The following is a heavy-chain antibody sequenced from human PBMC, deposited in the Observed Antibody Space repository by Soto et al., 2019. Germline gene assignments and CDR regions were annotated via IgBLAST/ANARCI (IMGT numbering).Heavy chain of an antibody. CDR1: GGSISSSSYY. CDR3: ARHGVVVVPAAMLDWFDP. V-gene: IGHV4-39*01. CDR2: IYYSGST. D-gene: IGHD2-2*01. Sequence: QLQLQESGPGLVKPSETLSLTCTVSGGSISSSSYYWGWIRQPPGKGLEWIGSIYYSGSTYHNPSLSSRVTIPVDTSKNQFSLKLGSVTAADTAVYYCARHGVVVVPAAMLDWFDPWGQGTLVTVSS. J-gene: IGHJ5*02.